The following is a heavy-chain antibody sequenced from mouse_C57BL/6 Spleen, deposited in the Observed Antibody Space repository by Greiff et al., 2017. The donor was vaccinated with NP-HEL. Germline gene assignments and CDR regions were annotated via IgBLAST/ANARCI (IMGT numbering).Heavy chain of an antibody. Sequence: EVQLQQSGPELVKPGASVKIPCKASGYTFTDYNMDWVKQSHGKSLEWIGDINPNNGGTIYNQKFKGKATLTVDKSSSTAYMELRSLTSEDTAVYYCARWTTVVAPGYFDVWGTGTTVTVSS. CDR2: INPNNGGT. CDR1: GYTFTDYN. J-gene: IGHJ1*03. V-gene: IGHV1-18*01. CDR3: ARWTTVVAPGYFDV. D-gene: IGHD1-1*01.